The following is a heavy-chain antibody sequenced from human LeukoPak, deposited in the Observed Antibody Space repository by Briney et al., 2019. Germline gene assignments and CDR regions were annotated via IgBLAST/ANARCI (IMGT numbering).Heavy chain of an antibody. CDR3: TKVIRGYSGSIDY. CDR2: IKSKNDGGTT. CDR1: GFTFNNYA. J-gene: IGHJ4*02. D-gene: IGHD5-12*01. V-gene: IGHV3-15*01. Sequence: PGGSLRLSCAASGFTFNNYAMTWVRQAPGKGLEWVGRIKSKNDGGTTEYAAPVRGRFTISRDDSENTLSLQMNSLKIEDTAVYYCTKVIRGYSGSIDYWGQGTLVSVSS.